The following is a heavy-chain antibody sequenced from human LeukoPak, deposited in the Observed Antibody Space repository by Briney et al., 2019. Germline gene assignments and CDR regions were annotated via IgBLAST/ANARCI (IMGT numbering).Heavy chain of an antibody. CDR3: ARSSGDVHSNGFDS. V-gene: IGHV4-61*08. J-gene: IGHJ5*01. CDR2: IYDSGST. Sequence: SETLSLTCTVSGGSVSSAGDYWSWIRQPPGKGLQWIGYIYDSGSTNYHPSLKSRLAISVDTSRNQFSLKLSSVTAADTAVYFCARSSGDVHSNGFDSWGQGTLVTVSA. CDR1: GGSVSSAGDY. D-gene: IGHD6-19*01.